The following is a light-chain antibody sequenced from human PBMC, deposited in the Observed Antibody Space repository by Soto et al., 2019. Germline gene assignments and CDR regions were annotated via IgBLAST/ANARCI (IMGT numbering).Light chain of an antibody. CDR1: SSDVGGSNL. V-gene: IGLV2-11*01. CDR3: CSYAGNSLWV. Sequence: QSALTQPRSVSGSPGQSVTISCTGTSSDVGGSNLVSWYQQHAGRAPKLGIYDVIKRPSGVPDRFSGSKSGNTASLTISGLQVEDEADYYCCSYAGNSLWVFGGGTKLTVL. CDR2: DVI. J-gene: IGLJ3*02.